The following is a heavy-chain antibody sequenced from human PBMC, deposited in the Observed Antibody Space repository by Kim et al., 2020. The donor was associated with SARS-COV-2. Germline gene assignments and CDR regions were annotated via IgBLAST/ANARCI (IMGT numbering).Heavy chain of an antibody. D-gene: IGHD3-22*01. CDR3: AVPRRGYYYYFDY. V-gene: IGHV1-18*01. J-gene: IGHJ4*02. Sequence: YAPKLQGRVTMTTDTSTSTAYMELRSLRSDDTAVYYCAVPRRGYYYYFDYWGQGTLVTVSS.